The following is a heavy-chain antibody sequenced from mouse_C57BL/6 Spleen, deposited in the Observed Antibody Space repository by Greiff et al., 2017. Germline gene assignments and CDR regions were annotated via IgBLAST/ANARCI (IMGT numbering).Heavy chain of an antibody. CDR2: IWSGGST. CDR1: GFSLTSYG. J-gene: IGHJ4*01. CDR3: ARDDYYGSSLYYYAMDY. V-gene: IGHV2-2*01. Sequence: QVQLKQSGPGLVQPSQSLSITCTVSGFSLTSYGVHWVRQSPGKGLEWLGVIWSGGSTDYNAAFISRLSISKDNSKSQVFFKMNSLQADDTAIYYCARDDYYGSSLYYYAMDYWGQGTSVTVSS. D-gene: IGHD1-1*01.